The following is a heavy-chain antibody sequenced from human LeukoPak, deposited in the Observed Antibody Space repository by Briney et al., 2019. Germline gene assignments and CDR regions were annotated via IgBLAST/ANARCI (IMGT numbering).Heavy chain of an antibody. D-gene: IGHD2-15*01. CDR3: ARGSPGGYCSGGSCPFFDS. CDR1: GYTFTSYD. V-gene: IGHV1-8*01. J-gene: IGHJ4*02. Sequence: ASVKVSCKASGYTFTSYDINWVRQATGQGLEWMGWLSPTSGNTGCAQKFQGRVTMTRNTSISTAYMEPSSLRSEDTAVYYCARGSPGGYCSGGSCPFFDSWGQGTLVTVSS. CDR2: LSPTSGNT.